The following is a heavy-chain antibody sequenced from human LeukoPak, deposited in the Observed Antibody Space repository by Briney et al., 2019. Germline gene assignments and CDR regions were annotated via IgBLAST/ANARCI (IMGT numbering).Heavy chain of an antibody. V-gene: IGHV3-23*01. CDR3: AKDQRGFDKPIDY. CDR1: GFTFSLYA. D-gene: IGHD5-12*01. J-gene: IGHJ4*02. CDR2: ISGSGGYT. Sequence: GGSLRLSCAAPGFTFSLYAMSWVRQAPGKGLEWVSAISGSGGYTDYADSVKGRFTISRDNSKNTLYVQMNSLRAEDTAVYYCAKDQRGFDKPIDYWGQGTLVTVSS.